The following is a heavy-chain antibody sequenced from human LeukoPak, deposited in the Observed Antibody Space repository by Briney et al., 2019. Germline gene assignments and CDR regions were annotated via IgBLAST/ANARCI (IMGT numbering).Heavy chain of an antibody. CDR2: IYYSGST. Sequence: SETLSLTCTVSGGSVSSSSYYWAWIRQPPGKGLEWIGSIYYSGSTYYNPSLKSRVTISVDTSKSQFSLKLSSVTAADTAVYYCSISSGWCEPFDYWGQGTLVTVSS. CDR3: SISSGWCEPFDY. D-gene: IGHD6-19*01. V-gene: IGHV4-39*01. J-gene: IGHJ4*02. CDR1: GGSVSSSSYY.